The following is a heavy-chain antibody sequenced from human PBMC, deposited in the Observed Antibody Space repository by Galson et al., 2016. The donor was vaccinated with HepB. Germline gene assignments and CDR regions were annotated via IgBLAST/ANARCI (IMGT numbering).Heavy chain of an antibody. CDR2: MWSDEGNK. D-gene: IGHD1-26*01. J-gene: IGHJ6*02. CDR3: GKAGTYYYYGVDV. V-gene: IGHV3-33*03. Sequence: SLRLSCAASGFIFSSYGLHWVRQAPGKGLEWVAVMWSDEGNKYYADSVKGRFIISRDRSKNTLYLQINSLRPDDTGVYYCGKAGTYYYYGVDVWGQGTTVTVSS. CDR1: GFIFSSYG.